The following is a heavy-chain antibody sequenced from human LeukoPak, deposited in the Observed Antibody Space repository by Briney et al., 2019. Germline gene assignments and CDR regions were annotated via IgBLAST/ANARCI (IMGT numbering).Heavy chain of an antibody. CDR2: IYYSGST. J-gene: IGHJ4*02. D-gene: IGHD3-3*01. Sequence: KPSETLSLTCTVSGGSISSSSYYWGWIRQPPGKGLEWIGSIYYSGSTYYNPSLKSRVTISVDTSKNQFSLKLSSVTAADTAVYYCARTAVHDFWSGYSSWGQGTLVTVSS. CDR3: ARTAVHDFWSGYSS. CDR1: GGSISSSSYY. V-gene: IGHV4-39*07.